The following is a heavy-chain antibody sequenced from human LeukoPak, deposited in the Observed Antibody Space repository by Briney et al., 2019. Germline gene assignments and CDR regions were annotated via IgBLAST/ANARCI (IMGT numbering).Heavy chain of an antibody. CDR1: GLTFSDYY. CDR3: ARRCSGGSCFTYYFDY. CDR2: ISSSGSTI. V-gene: IGHV3-11*01. D-gene: IGHD2-15*01. J-gene: IGHJ4*02. Sequence: GGSLRLSCAASGLTFSDYYMSWIRQAPGKGLEWVSYISSSGSTIYYADSVKGRFTISRDNAKNSLYLQMNSLRAEDTAVYYCARRCSGGSCFTYYFDYWGQGTLVTVSS.